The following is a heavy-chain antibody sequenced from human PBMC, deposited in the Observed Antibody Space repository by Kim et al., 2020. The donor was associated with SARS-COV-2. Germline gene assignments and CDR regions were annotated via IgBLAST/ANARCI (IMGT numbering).Heavy chain of an antibody. CDR1: GGSISSGGYY. CDR2: IYYSGST. CDR3: ARERAGWFDP. V-gene: IGHV4-31*03. Sequence: SETLSLTCTVSGGSISSGGYYWSWIRQHPGKGLEWIGYIYYSGSTYYNPSLKSRVTISVDTSKKQFSLKLSSVTAADTAVYYCARERAGWFDPWGQGTLVTVSS. D-gene: IGHD3-10*01. J-gene: IGHJ5*02.